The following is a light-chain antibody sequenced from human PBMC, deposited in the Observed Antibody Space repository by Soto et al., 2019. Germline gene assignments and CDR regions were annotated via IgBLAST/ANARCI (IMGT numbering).Light chain of an antibody. CDR3: CSYAGSYSYV. V-gene: IGLV2-11*01. CDR2: DVS. CDR1: SSDVGGYNY. Sequence: QSVLTQPRSVSGSPGQSVTISCTGTSSDVGGYNYVSWYQQHPGKAPKLIIYDVSKRPSGVPDRFSGSKSGNTASLTISGLQAGDEADYYCCSYAGSYSYVFGAGTKVTVL. J-gene: IGLJ1*01.